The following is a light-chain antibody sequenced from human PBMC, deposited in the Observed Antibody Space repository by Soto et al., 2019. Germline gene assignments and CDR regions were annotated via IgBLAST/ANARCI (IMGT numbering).Light chain of an antibody. Sequence: AIQMTQSPSSLSASVGDRVTVTCRASQGIRFDLGWYQQKPGKAPRLLIYAASSLQSGVPSRFSGSGSGTDFTLTISSLQPEDSATYYCLQDYNYPWTFGQGTKVEVK. CDR1: QGIRFD. V-gene: IGKV1-6*01. J-gene: IGKJ1*01. CDR2: AAS. CDR3: LQDYNYPWT.